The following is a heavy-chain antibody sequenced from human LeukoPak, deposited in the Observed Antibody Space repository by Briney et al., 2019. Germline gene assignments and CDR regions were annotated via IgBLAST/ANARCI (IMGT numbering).Heavy chain of an antibody. CDR1: GGSFSGYY. V-gene: IGHV4-59*01. J-gene: IGHJ5*02. Sequence: SETLSLTCAVYGGSFSGYYWSWIRQPPGKGLEWIGYIINTGSTNYKPSLKTRLTMSVDVSKNQISLKLSSVTAADTAVYYCARSSLTGGWFDPWGQGTLVTVSS. CDR2: IINTGST. D-gene: IGHD7-27*01. CDR3: ARSSLTGGWFDP.